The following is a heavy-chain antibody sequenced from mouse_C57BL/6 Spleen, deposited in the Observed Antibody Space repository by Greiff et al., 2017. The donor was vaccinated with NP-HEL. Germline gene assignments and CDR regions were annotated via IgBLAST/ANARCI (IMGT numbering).Heavy chain of an antibody. V-gene: IGHV5-9-1*02. CDR2: ISSGGDYI. CDR1: GFTFSSYA. Sequence: EVKLMESGEGLVKPGGSLKLSCAASGFTFSSYAMSWVRQTPEKRLEWVAYISSGGDYIYYADTVKGRFTISRDNARNTLYLQMSSLKSEDTAMYYCTRENWDAHVDYLGQGTTLTVSS. J-gene: IGHJ2*01. CDR3: TRENWDAHVDY. D-gene: IGHD4-1*01.